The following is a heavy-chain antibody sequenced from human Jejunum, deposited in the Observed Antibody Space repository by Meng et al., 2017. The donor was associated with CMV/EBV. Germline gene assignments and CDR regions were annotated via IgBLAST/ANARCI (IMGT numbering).Heavy chain of an antibody. Sequence: KVSCKASGYTFTGYNMHWVRQAPGQGLEWMGRIITNTGGTNYAQKFQGRVNMTRDTSISTGYMELNSLRSDDTTVYYCARGHNFGFEYWGQGTLVTVSS. D-gene: IGHD1-1*01. CDR3: ARGHNFGFEY. CDR2: IITNTGGT. CDR1: GYTFTGYN. V-gene: IGHV1-2*06. J-gene: IGHJ4*02.